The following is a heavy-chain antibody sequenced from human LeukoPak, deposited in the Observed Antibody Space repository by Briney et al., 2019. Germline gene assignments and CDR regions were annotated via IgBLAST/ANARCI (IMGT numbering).Heavy chain of an antibody. CDR3: ARGPHCSGGSCYSDWFDP. CDR2: MNPNSGNT. J-gene: IGHJ5*02. Sequence: ASVKVSCKASGYTFTSYDINWVRQATGQGLEWMGWMNPNSGNTGYAQKFQGRVTMTRNTSISTAYMELSSLRSEDTAVYYCARGPHCSGGSCYSDWFDPWGQGTLVTVSS. V-gene: IGHV1-8*01. D-gene: IGHD2-15*01. CDR1: GYTFTSYD.